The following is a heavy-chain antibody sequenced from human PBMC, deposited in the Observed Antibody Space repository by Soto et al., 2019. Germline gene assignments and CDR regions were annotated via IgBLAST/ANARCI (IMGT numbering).Heavy chain of an antibody. CDR3: ARDHGIAVAGTFAFDI. CDR1: GGSISSSSYY. V-gene: IGHV4-39*07. CDR2: IYYSGST. J-gene: IGHJ3*02. D-gene: IGHD6-19*01. Sequence: SETLSLTCTVSGGSISSSSYYWGWIRQPPGKGLEWLGSIYYSGSTYYNPSLKSRVTISVDTSKNQFSLKLSSVTAADTAVYYCARDHGIAVAGTFAFDIWGQGTMVTVSS.